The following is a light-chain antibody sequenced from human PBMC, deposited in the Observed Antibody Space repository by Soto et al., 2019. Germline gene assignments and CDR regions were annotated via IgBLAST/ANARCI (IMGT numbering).Light chain of an antibody. V-gene: IGLV2-14*03. J-gene: IGLJ3*02. Sequence: QSALTQPASVSGSPGQSITISCTGTSSDIGGYNYVSWYQQHPGKVPKLVIYAVNNRPSGVSDRFSGSQSGNTASLTISGLQAEDEATYYCTSYITGTTRFGGGTKLTVL. CDR2: AVN. CDR3: TSYITGTTR. CDR1: SSDIGGYNY.